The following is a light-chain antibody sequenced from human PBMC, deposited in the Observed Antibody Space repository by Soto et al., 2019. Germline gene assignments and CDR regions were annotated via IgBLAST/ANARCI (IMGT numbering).Light chain of an antibody. V-gene: IGKV3-20*01. CDR2: GAS. CDR1: QSVAANY. Sequence: EVVLTQSPGTLSLSPGERATLSCRASQSVAANYLAWYQQKRGQAPRLLIYGASSRATGIPDRFSGSGSGSDFTLTISRLEPEDFSVDYCHQYGTAPLTFGPGTKVDIK. CDR3: HQYGTAPLT. J-gene: IGKJ3*01.